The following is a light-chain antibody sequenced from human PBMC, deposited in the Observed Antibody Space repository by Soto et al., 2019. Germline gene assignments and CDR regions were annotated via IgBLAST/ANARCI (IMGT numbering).Light chain of an antibody. CDR2: AAS. V-gene: IGKV1-39*01. CDR3: QQSYSTPQT. J-gene: IGKJ1*01. CDR1: QSISSY. Sequence: DIQMTQSPSSLSASVGDRVTITCRASQSISSYLNWYQQKPGKAPKLLIYAASSLQSGVPSRFSGSGSGTDFTLTISRLQPEDFATYYCQQSYSTPQTFGQGTKVDNK.